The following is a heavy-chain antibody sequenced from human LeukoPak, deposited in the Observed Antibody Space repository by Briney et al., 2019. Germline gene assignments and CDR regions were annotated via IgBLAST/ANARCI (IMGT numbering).Heavy chain of an antibody. J-gene: IGHJ3*02. V-gene: IGHV3-74*01. CDR3: ARSGRGGAFDI. CDR1: GFTLSSNW. D-gene: IGHD1-26*01. CDR2: IYSDGSRT. Sequence: GGSLRLSCAGSGFTLSSNWMHWVRQGPGKGLVWVSRIYSDGSRTNYADSVKGRFTISGANAKNALYLQMNSLRAEDTAVYYCARSGRGGAFDIWGQGTMVTVSS.